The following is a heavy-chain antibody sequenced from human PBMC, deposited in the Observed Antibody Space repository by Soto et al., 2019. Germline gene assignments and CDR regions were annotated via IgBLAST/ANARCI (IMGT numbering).Heavy chain of an antibody. J-gene: IGHJ6*04. CDR1: GFTVSSKY. D-gene: IGHD2-15*01. V-gene: IGHV3-66*01. Sequence: EVQLVESGGDLVQPGGSLRLSCAASGFTVSSKYMSWVRQAPGKGLEWVSLIQSGGSTYYAGSVKGRFTISRDNSKNTLFLQMNSLRVEDTAVYYCTRDDVHWSGGSCYGVPMDGWGKGTTVTVSA. CDR2: IQSGGST. CDR3: TRDDVHWSGGSCYGVPMDG.